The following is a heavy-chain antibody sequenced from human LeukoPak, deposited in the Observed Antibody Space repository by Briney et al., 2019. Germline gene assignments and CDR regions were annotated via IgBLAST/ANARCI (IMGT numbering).Heavy chain of an antibody. CDR2: LYRDGST. D-gene: IGHD3-3*01. J-gene: IGHJ5*02. CDR3: ARGRNYDFWSGPGWFDP. Sequence: GGSLRLSCAASGFTVSSSYMSWVRHAPGRGLERVSDLYRDGSTYYADSVKGRFTISRDNAKNSLYLQMNSLRAEDTAVYYCARGRNYDFWSGPGWFDPWGQGTLVTVSS. CDR1: GFTVSSSY. V-gene: IGHV3-66*01.